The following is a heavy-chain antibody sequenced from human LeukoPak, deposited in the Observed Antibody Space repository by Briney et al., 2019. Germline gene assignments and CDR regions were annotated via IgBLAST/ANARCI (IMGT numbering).Heavy chain of an antibody. V-gene: IGHV3-23*01. D-gene: IGHD6-13*01. Sequence: GGSLRLSCAASGFTFSSYAMSWVRQAPGKGLEWVSAISGSGGNTYYAASVKGRFTISRDNSKNTLYLQMNSLRAEDTAVYYCAKVYSSSWWNWFDPWGQGTLVTVSS. J-gene: IGHJ5*02. CDR3: AKVYSSSWWNWFDP. CDR2: ISGSGGNT. CDR1: GFTFSSYA.